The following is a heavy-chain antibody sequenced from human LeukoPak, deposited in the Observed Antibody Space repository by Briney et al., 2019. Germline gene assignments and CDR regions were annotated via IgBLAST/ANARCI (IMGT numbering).Heavy chain of an antibody. CDR3: ARGGDIVVVPAADFDY. CDR2: MNPNSGNT. V-gene: IGHV1-8*01. Sequence: ASVKVSCKASGYTFTSYDINWVRQATGQGLEWMGWMNPNSGNTGYAQKFQGRVTMTRNTSISTAYMELSSLRSEDTAVYYCARGGDIVVVPAADFDYWAREPWSPSPQ. D-gene: IGHD2-2*01. CDR1: GYTFTSYD. J-gene: IGHJ4*02.